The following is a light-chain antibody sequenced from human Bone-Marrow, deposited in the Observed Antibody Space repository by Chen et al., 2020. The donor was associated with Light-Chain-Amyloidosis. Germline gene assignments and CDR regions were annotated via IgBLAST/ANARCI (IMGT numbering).Light chain of an antibody. Sequence: SYELTQPPSVSVSPGQTARITCSGDDLPTKYAYGYQQQPGQAPVLVIHRETERPSEISERFSGSSSGKTATLTIRGVQAEDEADYHCQAADSSGTNEVIFGGGTKLTVL. V-gene: IGLV3-25*03. CDR2: RET. CDR1: DLPTKY. J-gene: IGLJ2*01. CDR3: QAADSSGTNEVI.